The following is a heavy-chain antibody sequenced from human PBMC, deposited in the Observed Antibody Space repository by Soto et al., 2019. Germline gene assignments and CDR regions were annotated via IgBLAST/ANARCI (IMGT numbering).Heavy chain of an antibody. Sequence: PSETLSLTCTVSGASINNNDYYWSWIRQTPGRGLEWIGYVYYSGSTDYIPSLKSRLSMSIDKSQNQFTLKLNSVTAADTATYYCARMSYFYDKWYFDLWGRGTLVTVSS. V-gene: IGHV4-30-4*01. CDR2: VYYSGST. J-gene: IGHJ2*01. CDR3: ARMSYFYDKWYFDL. CDR1: GASINNNDYY. D-gene: IGHD3-22*01.